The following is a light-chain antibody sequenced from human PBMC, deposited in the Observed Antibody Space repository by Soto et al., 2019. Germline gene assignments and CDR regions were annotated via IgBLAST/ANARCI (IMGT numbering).Light chain of an antibody. V-gene: IGKV4-1*01. J-gene: IGKJ4*01. CDR3: QQYYNTPLT. CDR1: QSVLYSSNNRNY. Sequence: MVMTQSPDSLAVSLGERVTINCKSSQSVLYSSNNRNYLAWFQQKPGQPPKLLIYWASTRESGVPDRFSGSGSGTDFTLTISGMQAEDVAVYYCQQYYNTPLTFGGGTKVDIK. CDR2: WAS.